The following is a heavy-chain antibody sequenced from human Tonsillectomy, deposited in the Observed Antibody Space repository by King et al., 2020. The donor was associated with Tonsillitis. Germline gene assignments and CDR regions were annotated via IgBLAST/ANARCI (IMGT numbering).Heavy chain of an antibody. CDR2: ITGSGGTT. CDR1: GFTFSSYA. Sequence: QLVQSGGGLGQPGGSLRLSCAASGFTFSSYAMSWVRQAPGKGREWDSPITGSGGTTYYADSVKGRFTISRDNSKNTLYLQMNSLRAEDTAVYYCAKGWQLDPIDYWGQGILVTVSS. D-gene: IGHD2-15*01. V-gene: IGHV3-23*04. CDR3: AKGWQLDPIDY. J-gene: IGHJ4*02.